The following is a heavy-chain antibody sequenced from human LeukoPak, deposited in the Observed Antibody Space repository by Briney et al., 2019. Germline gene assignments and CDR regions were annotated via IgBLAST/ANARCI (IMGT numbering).Heavy chain of an antibody. J-gene: IGHJ6*03. CDR2: INPNSGGT. CDR3: AREMVDTAMVYYYYYYMDV. CDR1: GYTFTGYY. D-gene: IGHD5-18*01. V-gene: IGHV1-2*02. Sequence: ASVKVSCKASGYTFTGYYMHWVRQAPGQGPEWMGWINPNSGGTNYAQKFQGRVTMTRDTSISTAYMELSRLRSDDTAVYYCAREMVDTAMVYYYYYYMDVWGKGTTVTVSS.